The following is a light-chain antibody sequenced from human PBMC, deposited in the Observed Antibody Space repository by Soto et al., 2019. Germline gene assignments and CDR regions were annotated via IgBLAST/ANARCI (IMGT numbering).Light chain of an antibody. CDR1: QSVGSS. CDR2: GAS. CDR3: QQYYNWPLIT. Sequence: EIVLTQSPGTLSLSPGERATLSCMASQSVGSSLSWYQQKPGQAPRLLIYGASNRATAIPDRFSGSGSGTEFTLTISSLESEDFAVYYCQQYYNWPLITFGQGTRLEIK. J-gene: IGKJ5*01. V-gene: IGKV3-11*01.